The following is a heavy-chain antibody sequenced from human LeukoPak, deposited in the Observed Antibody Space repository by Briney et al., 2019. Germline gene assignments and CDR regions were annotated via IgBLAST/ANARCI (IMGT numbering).Heavy chain of an antibody. V-gene: IGHV4-39*07. CDR3: ARVGHSGSYYFDY. D-gene: IGHD1-26*01. Sequence: SETLYLTCTVSGGSISSSSYYWGWIRQPPGKGLEWIGSIYYSGSTYYNPSLKSRVTISVDTSKNQFSLKLSSVTAADTAVYYCARVGHSGSYYFDYWGQGTLVTVSS. CDR2: IYYSGST. CDR1: GGSISSSSYY. J-gene: IGHJ4*02.